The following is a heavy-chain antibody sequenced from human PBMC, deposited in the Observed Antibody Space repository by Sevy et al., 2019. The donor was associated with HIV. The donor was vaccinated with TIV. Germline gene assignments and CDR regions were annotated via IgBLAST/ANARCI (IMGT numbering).Heavy chain of an antibody. CDR3: TRDGSSSAYYYYGMDV. J-gene: IGHJ6*02. Sequence: GGSLRLSCTASGFTFGDYAMSWVRQAPGKGLEWVGFIRSKAYGGTIEYAASVKGRFTISRDDSKSIAYLQMNSLKTEDTAVYYCTRDGSSSAYYYYGMDVWGQGTTVTVSS. D-gene: IGHD6-6*01. V-gene: IGHV3-49*04. CDR2: IRSKAYGGTI. CDR1: GFTFGDYA.